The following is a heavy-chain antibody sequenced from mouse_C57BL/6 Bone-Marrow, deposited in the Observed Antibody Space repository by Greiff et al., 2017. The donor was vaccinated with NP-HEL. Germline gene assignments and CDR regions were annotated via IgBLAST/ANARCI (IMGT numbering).Heavy chain of an antibody. CDR1: GFTFSDYY. D-gene: IGHD1-1*01. Sequence: EVQVVASGGGLVQPGGSLKLSCAASGFTFSDYYMYWVRQTPEKRLEWVAYISNGGGSTYYPDTVKGRFTISRDNAKNTLYLQMSRLKSEDTAMYYCARPLITTGFAYWGQGTLVTVSA. CDR3: ARPLITTGFAY. J-gene: IGHJ3*01. V-gene: IGHV5-12*01. CDR2: ISNGGGST.